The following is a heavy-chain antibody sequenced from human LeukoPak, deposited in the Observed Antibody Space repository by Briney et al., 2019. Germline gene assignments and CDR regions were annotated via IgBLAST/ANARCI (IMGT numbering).Heavy chain of an antibody. Sequence: ASVKVSCKASGYTFTGYYMHWVRQAPGQGLEWMGWINPNSGGTNYAQKLQGRVTMTTDTSTSTAYMELRSLRSDDTAVYYCARGWVAAYYFDYWGQGTLVTVSS. CDR2: INPNSGGT. CDR3: ARGWVAAYYFDY. V-gene: IGHV1-2*02. CDR1: GYTFTGYY. J-gene: IGHJ4*02. D-gene: IGHD2-15*01.